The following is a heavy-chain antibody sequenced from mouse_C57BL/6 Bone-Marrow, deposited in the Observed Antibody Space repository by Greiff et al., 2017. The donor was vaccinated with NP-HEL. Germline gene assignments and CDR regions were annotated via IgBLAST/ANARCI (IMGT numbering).Heavy chain of an antibody. V-gene: IGHV6-3*01. J-gene: IGHJ2*01. Sequence: VKLVESGGGLVQPGGSMKLSCVASGFTFSNYWMNWVRQSPEKGLEWVAQIRLKSDNYATHYAESVKGRFTISRDDSKSSVYLQMNNLRAEDTGIYYCTGGSSYFDYWGQGTTLTVSS. CDR3: TGGSSYFDY. CDR2: IRLKSDNYAT. CDR1: GFTFSNYW. D-gene: IGHD1-1*01.